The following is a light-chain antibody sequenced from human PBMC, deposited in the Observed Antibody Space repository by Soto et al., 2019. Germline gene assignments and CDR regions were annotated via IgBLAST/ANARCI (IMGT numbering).Light chain of an antibody. J-gene: IGKJ4*01. CDR1: LSVNSH. CDR3: QQYHSWPLT. Sequence: ETVMTQSPATLSVSPGEGASLSCRASLSVNSHLAWYQQKPGQPPRLLIHGASTRAAGIPDRFSGSGSGTEFTLTISTLQSGDVAVYYCQQYHSWPLTFGGGTTVEIK. CDR2: GAS. V-gene: IGKV3-15*01.